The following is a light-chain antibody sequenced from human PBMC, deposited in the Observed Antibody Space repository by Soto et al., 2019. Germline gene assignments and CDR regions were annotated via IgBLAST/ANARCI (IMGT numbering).Light chain of an antibody. CDR3: QQYNNWLWT. V-gene: IGKV3-15*01. J-gene: IGKJ1*01. Sequence: EIVMTQSPATLSVSPGERATLSCRASQSVNSNLVWYQQKPGQAPRLLIYGVSTRATGIPGRFSGSGYGTEFTLTISSLQSEDFAVYYCQQYNNWLWTFGQGTKVEIK. CDR2: GVS. CDR1: QSVNSN.